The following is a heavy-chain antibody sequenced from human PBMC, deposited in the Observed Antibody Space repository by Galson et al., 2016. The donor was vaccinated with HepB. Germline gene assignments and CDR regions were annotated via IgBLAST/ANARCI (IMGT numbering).Heavy chain of an antibody. D-gene: IGHD6-6*01. J-gene: IGHJ6*04. CDR3: ARLGSSLSPCYSYSAMDV. CDR1: GYSFTNYW. V-gene: IGHV5-51*01. CDR2: IYPGDPDT. Sequence: QSGAEVKKPGESLKISCKGSGYSFTNYWIGWVRQMPGKGLEWMGIIYPGDPDTRYSPSFQGQVTISADKSISAAYLQWSSLKASDTAIYYCARLGSSLSPCYSYSAMDVWGKGTTVTVSS.